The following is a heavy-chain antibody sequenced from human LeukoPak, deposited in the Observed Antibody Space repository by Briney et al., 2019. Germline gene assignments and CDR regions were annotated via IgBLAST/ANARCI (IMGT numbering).Heavy chain of an antibody. J-gene: IGHJ4*02. CDR1: GFTFSSYA. D-gene: IGHD6-19*01. CDR3: AKGMEQWLVTELDY. Sequence: GGSLRLSCAASGFTFSSYAMSWVRQAPGKGLEWVSAISGSGGSTYYADSVRGRFTISRDNSKNTLYLQMNSLRAEDTAVYYCAKGMEQWLVTELDYWGQGTLVTVSS. CDR2: ISGSGGST. V-gene: IGHV3-23*01.